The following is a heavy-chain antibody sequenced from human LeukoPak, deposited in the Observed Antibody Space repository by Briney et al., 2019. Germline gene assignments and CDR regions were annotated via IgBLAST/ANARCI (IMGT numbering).Heavy chain of an antibody. J-gene: IGHJ4*02. Sequence: GGSLRLSCAASGFTFSIYAMSWVRQAPGKGLEWVSAITGSGDSTYYADSVGGRFSFSRDNSKNTLYLQMNNLRAEDTAVYYCAKKYGSGSYYFDYWGQGTLVTVSS. CDR2: ITGSGDST. CDR1: GFTFSIYA. V-gene: IGHV3-23*01. D-gene: IGHD3-10*01. CDR3: AKKYGSGSYYFDY.